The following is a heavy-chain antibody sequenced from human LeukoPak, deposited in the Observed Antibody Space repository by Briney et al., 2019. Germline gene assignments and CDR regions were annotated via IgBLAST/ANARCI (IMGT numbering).Heavy chain of an antibody. V-gene: IGHV3-9*01. J-gene: IGHJ4*02. Sequence: GGSLRLSCAASGFTFDDYAMHWVRQAPGKGLEWVSGISWNSGSIGYADSVKGRFTISRDNAKNSLYLQMNSLRVEDTAVYYCARYFSGGSCWDYWGQGTLVTVSS. D-gene: IGHD2-15*01. CDR2: ISWNSGSI. CDR1: GFTFDDYA. CDR3: ARYFSGGSCWDY.